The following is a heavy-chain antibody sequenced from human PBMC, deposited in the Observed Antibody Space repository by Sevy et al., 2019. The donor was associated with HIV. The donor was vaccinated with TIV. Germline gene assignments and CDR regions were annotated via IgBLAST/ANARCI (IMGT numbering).Heavy chain of an antibody. V-gene: IGHV1-8*01. CDR1: GYTFTNYE. CDR2: MNPNSGET. Sequence: ASVKVSCKASGYTFTNYEINWVRQATGQGLAWMGRMNPNSGETGYAPQFHGRVTMTRNTSLKIAYMELSSLTSDDTAVYYCARDEQRPYYYGSGNMGHWGQGTLVTVSS. J-gene: IGHJ4*02. D-gene: IGHD3-10*01. CDR3: ARDEQRPYYYGSGNMGH.